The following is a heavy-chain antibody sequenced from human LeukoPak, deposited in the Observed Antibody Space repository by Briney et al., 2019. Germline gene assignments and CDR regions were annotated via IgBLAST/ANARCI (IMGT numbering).Heavy chain of an antibody. CDR1: GFPFSSYS. CDR2: ISSGSGTI. J-gene: IGHJ3*02. D-gene: IGHD3-10*01. Sequence: SGGSLRLSCGASGFPFSSYSMNWVRQAPWKGLEYVSYISSGSGTIYYADSVQGRFTISRDNAKNSLYLQMNSLSAEDTAFYYCARAQKDSYYSFDIWGQGTMVTVSS. V-gene: IGHV3-48*04. CDR3: ARAQKDSYYSFDI.